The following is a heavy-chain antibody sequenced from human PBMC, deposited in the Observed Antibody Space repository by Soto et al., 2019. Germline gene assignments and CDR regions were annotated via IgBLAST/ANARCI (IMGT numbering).Heavy chain of an antibody. CDR3: ARVDGGSRVFEY. CDR2: IHYTGST. D-gene: IGHD2-15*01. J-gene: IGHJ4*02. Sequence: PSETLSLTCIVSGGSISSDYWSWIRQPPGNGLEWIGYIHYTGSTIYNPFLMSRVTISEDTSKYLFSLKLSSVTAADTAVYYCARVDGGSRVFEYWGPGTLVTVSS. CDR1: GGSISSDY. V-gene: IGHV4-59*01.